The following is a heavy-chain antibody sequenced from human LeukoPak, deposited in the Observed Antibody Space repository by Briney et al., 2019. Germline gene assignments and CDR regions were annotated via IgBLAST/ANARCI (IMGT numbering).Heavy chain of an antibody. CDR2: IYTSGST. J-gene: IGHJ5*02. CDR3: ARDRPPYYDFWSGDNWFDP. Sequence: SETLSLSCTVSGGTISSYYFNWVRQPPGKGLEWIGRIYTSGSTNYNASLKSRVTMSVDTSKNQFSLTQSYVTAADTAVYYCARDRPPYYDFWSGDNWFDPWGQGTLVTVSS. D-gene: IGHD3-3*01. V-gene: IGHV4-4*07. CDR1: GGTISSYY.